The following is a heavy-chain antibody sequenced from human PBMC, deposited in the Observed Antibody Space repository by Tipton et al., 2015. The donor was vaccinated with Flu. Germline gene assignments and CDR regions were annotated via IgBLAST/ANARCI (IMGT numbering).Heavy chain of an antibody. Sequence: SLRLSCAASGFTFSNYSMNWVRQAPGKGLEWVSSITSRSSYTYYADSVKGRFTISRDNVKNSLFLQMDNLRAEDTAVYYCARVVSGWQDYWGQGTLVTVSS. CDR2: ITSRSSYT. J-gene: IGHJ4*02. D-gene: IGHD6-19*01. CDR1: GFTFSNYS. CDR3: ARVVSGWQDY. V-gene: IGHV3-21*06.